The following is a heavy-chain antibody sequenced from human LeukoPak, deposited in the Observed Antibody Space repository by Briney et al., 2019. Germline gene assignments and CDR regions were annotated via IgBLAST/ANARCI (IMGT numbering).Heavy chain of an antibody. D-gene: IGHD3-10*01. CDR2: INPNSGGT. CDR1: GYTFTGYY. Sequence: GASVTVSCKASGYTFTGYYMHWVRQAPGQGLEWMGWINPNSGGTNYAQKFQGRVTMTRDTSISTAYMELSSLRSEDTAVYYCATGGLVTLWYYFDYWGQGTLVTVSS. V-gene: IGHV1-2*02. CDR3: ATGGLVTLWYYFDY. J-gene: IGHJ4*02.